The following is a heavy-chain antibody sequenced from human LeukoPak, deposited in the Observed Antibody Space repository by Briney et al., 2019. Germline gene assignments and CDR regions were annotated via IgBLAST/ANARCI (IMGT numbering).Heavy chain of an antibody. CDR2: MNPNSGNT. J-gene: IGHJ5*02. D-gene: IGHD2-21*02. V-gene: IGHV1-8*01. CDR3: ARGRQCGGDCYNWFDP. Sequence: ASVKVSCKASGYTFTSYDINWVRQATGQGLEWMGWMNPNSGNTGYAQKFQGRATMTRNTSISTAYMELSSLRSEDTAVYYCARGRQCGGDCYNWFDPWGQGTLVTVSS. CDR1: GYTFTSYD.